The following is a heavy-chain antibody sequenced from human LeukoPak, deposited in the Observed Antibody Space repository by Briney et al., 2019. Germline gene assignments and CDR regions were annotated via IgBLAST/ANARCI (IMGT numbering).Heavy chain of an antibody. CDR2: IYYSGST. CDR3: ARYRGMGHYGSGSFDFDY. CDR1: GGSISSYY. J-gene: IGHJ4*02. Sequence: SETLSLTCTVSGGSISSYYWSWIRQPPGKGLEWIGYIYYSGSTNYNPSLKSRVTISVDTSKNQFPLKLSSVTAADTAVYYCARYRGMGHYGSGSFDFDYWGQGTLVTVSS. D-gene: IGHD3-10*01. V-gene: IGHV4-59*01.